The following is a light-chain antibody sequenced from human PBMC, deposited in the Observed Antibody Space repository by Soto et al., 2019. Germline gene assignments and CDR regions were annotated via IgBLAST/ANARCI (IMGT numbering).Light chain of an antibody. CDR3: SSYTTSCTVG. Sequence: QSALTQPASVSGSPGQSITISCTGTSSDFGAYNYVSWYQLYPGKAPKLIIYEVSNRPSGVSNRFSGSKSGNTASLTISGRQAEDEGDYYCSSYTTSCTVGFGGGTTLTVL. CDR1: SSDFGAYNY. J-gene: IGLJ2*01. CDR2: EVS. V-gene: IGLV2-14*01.